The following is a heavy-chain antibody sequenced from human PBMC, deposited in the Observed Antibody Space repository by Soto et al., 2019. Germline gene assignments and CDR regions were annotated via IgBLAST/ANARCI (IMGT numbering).Heavy chain of an antibody. J-gene: IGHJ6*02. Sequence: GGSLRLSCAASGFIVSTSFIMWVRQAPGKGLEWVSLIYTDERTFYADSVKGRFTISRDNSKNTLYLQMNSLKTEDTAVYYCTTQAHLSCSSTSCYPRVGYYYYYGMDVWGQGTTVTVSS. CDR1: GFIVSTSF. V-gene: IGHV3-53*01. D-gene: IGHD2-2*01. CDR2: IYTDERT. CDR3: TTQAHLSCSSTSCYPRVGYYYYYGMDV.